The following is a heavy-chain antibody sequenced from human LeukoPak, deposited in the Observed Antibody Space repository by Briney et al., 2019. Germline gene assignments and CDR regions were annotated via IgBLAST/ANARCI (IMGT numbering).Heavy chain of an antibody. J-gene: IGHJ4*02. CDR2: IYSDGRST. CDR3: AREIGSSWNY. D-gene: IGHD6-13*01. Sequence: GGALRLSCAASGFTFSSYWMHWVRQAPGKGLGWVSRIYSDGRSTSYAGSVKGRFTISRDNSKNTLYLQMNSLRAEDTAVYYCAREIGSSWNYWGKGTLVTVSS. CDR1: GFTFSSYW. V-gene: IGHV3-74*01.